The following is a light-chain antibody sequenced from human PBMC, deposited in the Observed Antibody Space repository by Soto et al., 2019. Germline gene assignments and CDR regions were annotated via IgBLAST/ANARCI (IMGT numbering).Light chain of an antibody. CDR2: DAS. CDR1: QSVSSY. CDR3: QQRAT. J-gene: IGKJ2*01. Sequence: EIVLTQSPATLSLSPGERATLSCRASQSVSSYLAWYQQNPGQAPRLLIYDASNRATGIPARFSGSGSATDFTLTISSLEPEDFAVYYCQQRATFGQGTKLEIK. V-gene: IGKV3-11*01.